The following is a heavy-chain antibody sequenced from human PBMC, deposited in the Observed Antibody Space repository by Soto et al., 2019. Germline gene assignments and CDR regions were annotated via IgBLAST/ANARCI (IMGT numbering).Heavy chain of an antibody. D-gene: IGHD6-19*01. V-gene: IGHV3-9*01. J-gene: IGHJ4*02. CDR2: ISWNSGSI. CDR3: ANSLYSSGWYSFDY. CDR1: GFTFDDYA. Sequence: EVQLVESGGGLVQPGRSLRLSCAASGFTFDDYAMHWVRQAPGKGLEWVSGISWNSGSIGYADSVKGRFTISRDNAKNYLYLQMNSLRAEDTALYYCANSLYSSGWYSFDYWGQGTLVTVSS.